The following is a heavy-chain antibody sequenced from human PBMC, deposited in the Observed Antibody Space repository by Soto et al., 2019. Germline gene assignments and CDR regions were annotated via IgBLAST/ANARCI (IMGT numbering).Heavy chain of an antibody. CDR2: VKGKSAGGTT. V-gene: IGHV3-15*07. CDR3: TIIEYDILTGYFIT. Sequence: GGSLRLSCAVSGHTLPDAWMNWVRQAPGQGLEWVGRVKGKSAGGTTDYAASVKGRFSISRDDSINTLFLEMSNLKAEDGGMYFCTIIEYDILTGYFITWGQGTLVTVSS. CDR1: GHTLPDAW. J-gene: IGHJ4*02. D-gene: IGHD3-9*01.